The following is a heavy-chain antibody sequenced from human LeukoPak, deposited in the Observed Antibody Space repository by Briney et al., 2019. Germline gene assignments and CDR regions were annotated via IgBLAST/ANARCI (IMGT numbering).Heavy chain of an antibody. D-gene: IGHD3-22*01. CDR1: GGSLSSSSYY. V-gene: IGHV4-39*02. J-gene: IGHJ4*02. CDR2: IYYSVST. CDR3: AREDRPTYYYDSSGYYHFDY. Sequence: LETLSLTCTVSGGSLSSSSYYWGWIRQPPGKGLEWIGSIYYSVSTYYNPSLKSRVTISVATSKIQFSLKLSSVTAANTAVYYCAREDRPTYYYDSSGYYHFDYWGQGTLVTVSS.